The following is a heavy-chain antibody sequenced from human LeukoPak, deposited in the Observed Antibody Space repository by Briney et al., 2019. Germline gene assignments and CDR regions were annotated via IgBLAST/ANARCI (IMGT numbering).Heavy chain of an antibody. D-gene: IGHD2-15*01. J-gene: IGHJ4*02. CDR2: IYYSGST. CDR1: GGFISSYY. CDR3: ASLIRYCSGGSCYVWNDY. Sequence: SETLSLTCTVSGGFISSYYWSWIRQPPGKGLEWIGYIYYSGSTNYNPSLKSRVTISVDTSKNQFSLKLSSVTAADTAVYYCASLIRYCSGGSCYVWNDYWGQGTLVTVSS. V-gene: IGHV4-59*01.